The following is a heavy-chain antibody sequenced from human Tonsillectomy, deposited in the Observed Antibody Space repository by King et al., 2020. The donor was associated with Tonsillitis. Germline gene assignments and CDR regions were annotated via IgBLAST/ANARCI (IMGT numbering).Heavy chain of an antibody. CDR1: GFIFSDYY. CDR2: ISTSSSYT. V-gene: IGHV3-11*05. Sequence: VQLVESGGGLVKPGGSLTLSCAASGFIFSDYYMAWIRQAPGKGLEWVSYISTSSSYTNYADSVKGRFTISRDNAKKSLYLQMNSLRAEDTAVYYCARDAEAAAAYYYFYMDVWGKGTTVTVSS. CDR3: ARDAEAAAAYYYFYMDV. D-gene: IGHD6-25*01. J-gene: IGHJ6*03.